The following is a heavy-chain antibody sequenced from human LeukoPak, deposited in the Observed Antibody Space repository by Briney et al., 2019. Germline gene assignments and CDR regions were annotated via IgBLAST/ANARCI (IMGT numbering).Heavy chain of an antibody. V-gene: IGHV3-7*01. CDR2: IKQDGSEK. CDR1: GFTFSSYE. D-gene: IGHD5-18*01. CDR3: ARFSGYSYGGWFDY. Sequence: GGSLRLSCAASGFTFSSYEMSWVRQAPGKGLEWVANIKQDGSEKYYVDSVKGRFTISRDNAKNSLFLQMNTLRAEDTAVYYCARFSGYSYGGWFDYWGQGTLVTVSS. J-gene: IGHJ4*02.